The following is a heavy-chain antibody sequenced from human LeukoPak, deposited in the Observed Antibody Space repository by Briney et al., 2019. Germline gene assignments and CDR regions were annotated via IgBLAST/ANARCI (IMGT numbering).Heavy chain of an antibody. CDR2: INHSGST. J-gene: IGHJ4*02. Sequence: SETLSLTCAVYGGSFSGYYWSWIRQPPGKGLEWIGEINHSGSTNYNPSLKSRVTISVDTSKNQFSLKLSSVTAADTAVYYCARGRDFWSGYYRSGDFDYWGQGTLVTVSS. CDR3: ARGRDFWSGYYRSGDFDY. CDR1: GGSFSGYY. D-gene: IGHD3-3*01. V-gene: IGHV4-34*01.